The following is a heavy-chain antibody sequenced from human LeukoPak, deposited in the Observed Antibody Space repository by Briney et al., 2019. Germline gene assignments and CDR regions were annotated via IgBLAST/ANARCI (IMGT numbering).Heavy chain of an antibody. CDR1: GFTFSSYS. D-gene: IGHD4-17*01. J-gene: IGHJ4*02. Sequence: GGSLRLSCAASGFTFSSYSMNWVRQAPGKGLEWVLSISSSSSYIYYADSVKGRFTISRDNAKNSLYLQMNSLRAEDTAVYYCARGPMRGNYGDRDYWGQGTLVTVSS. CDR2: ISSSSSYI. V-gene: IGHV3-21*01. CDR3: ARGPMRGNYGDRDY.